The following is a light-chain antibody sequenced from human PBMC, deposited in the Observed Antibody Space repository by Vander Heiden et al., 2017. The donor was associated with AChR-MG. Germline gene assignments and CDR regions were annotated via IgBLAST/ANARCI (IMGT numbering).Light chain of an antibody. CDR3: QQYGSSPYT. V-gene: IGKV3-20*01. J-gene: IGKJ2*01. CDR2: GAS. CDR1: QRVSSSY. Sequence: EIVLTQSPGTLSLSPGERATLSCRASQRVSSSYLAWYQQKPGQAPRLLIYGASSRATGIPSRFSGSGSRTDFTLTISRLEPEDFAVYYCQQYGSSPYTFGQGTKLEIK.